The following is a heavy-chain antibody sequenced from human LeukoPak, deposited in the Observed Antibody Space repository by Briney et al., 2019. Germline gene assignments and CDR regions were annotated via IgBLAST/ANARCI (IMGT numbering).Heavy chain of an antibody. Sequence: PGGSLRPSCAASGFTVSSNFMSWVRQAPGKGLEWVSLIYSDGNTFYSDSVKGRFTISRDNSKNTLYLQMNSLRAEDTAVYYCARGYCSGTSCYANWFGPWGQGTLVTVSS. CDR3: ARGYCSGTSCYANWFGP. V-gene: IGHV3-66*02. J-gene: IGHJ5*02. CDR1: GFTVSSNF. CDR2: IYSDGNT. D-gene: IGHD2-2*01.